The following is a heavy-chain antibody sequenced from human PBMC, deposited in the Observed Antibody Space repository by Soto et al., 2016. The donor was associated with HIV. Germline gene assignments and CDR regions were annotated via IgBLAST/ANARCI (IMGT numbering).Heavy chain of an antibody. D-gene: IGHD6-19*01. Sequence: EVQLVESGGGLVQPGRSLRLSCASSGFTFDEYAMHWVRQVPGKGLEWVSGLSWNSGNIGYADSVKGRFTISRDNAKSSLYLQMDSLRPEDTAWYYCVKXNSGWYYFDFWGRGTLVTVSS. V-gene: IGHV3-9*01. CDR3: VKXNSGWYYFDF. J-gene: IGHJ4*02. CDR1: GFTFDEYA. CDR2: LSWNSGNI.